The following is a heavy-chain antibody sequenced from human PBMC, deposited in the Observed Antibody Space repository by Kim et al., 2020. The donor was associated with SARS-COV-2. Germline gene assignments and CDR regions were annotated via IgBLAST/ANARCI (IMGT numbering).Heavy chain of an antibody. CDR2: ISNSGHYT. Sequence: GGSLRLSCAASGLNFNIEFMSWIRQSPGKGLEWVAFISNSGHYTNYADSLQGRFTISSDNAQNSLHLQMNNPRAEDTAIYYCTNIRDDQIDYWGQGSLVT. V-gene: IGHV3-11*03. J-gene: IGHJ4*02. CDR1: GLNFNIEF. D-gene: IGHD2-15*01. CDR3: TNIRDDQIDY.